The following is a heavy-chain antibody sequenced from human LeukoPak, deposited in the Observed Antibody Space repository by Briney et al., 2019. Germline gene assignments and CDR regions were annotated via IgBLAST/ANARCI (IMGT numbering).Heavy chain of an antibody. CDR3: ARDGGGYYYHYMDV. J-gene: IGHJ6*03. V-gene: IGHV4-4*07. CDR1: GDSISSYY. CDR2: IYTSGST. D-gene: IGHD2-15*01. Sequence: SETLSLTCSVSGDSISSYYWSWIRQPAGKGLEWIGRIYTSGSTNYNPSLKSRVTMSVETSKNQFSLKLSSVTAADTAVYYCARDGGGYYYHYMDVWGKGTTVTVSS.